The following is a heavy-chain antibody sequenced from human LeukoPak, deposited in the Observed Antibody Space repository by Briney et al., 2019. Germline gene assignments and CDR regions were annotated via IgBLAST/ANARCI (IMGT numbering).Heavy chain of an antibody. CDR1: GGSISSYY. CDR2: IYYSGST. J-gene: IGHJ3*02. CDR3: ATYYYDSSGYYWDAFDI. D-gene: IGHD3-22*01. Sequence: SETLSLTCTVSGGSISSYYWSWIRQPPGKGLERIGYIYYSGSTNYNPSLKSRVTISVDTSKNQFSLKLSSVTAADTAVYYCATYYYDSSGYYWDAFDIWGQGTMVTVSS. V-gene: IGHV4-59*08.